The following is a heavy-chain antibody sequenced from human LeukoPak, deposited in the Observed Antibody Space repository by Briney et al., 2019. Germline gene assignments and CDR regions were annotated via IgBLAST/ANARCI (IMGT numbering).Heavy chain of an antibody. V-gene: IGHV3-30*02. CDR1: GFTFSAHW. J-gene: IGHJ3*02. CDR2: IRYDGSNK. Sequence: GGSLRLSCAASGFTFSAHWMSWVRQAPGKGLEWVAFIRYDGSNKYYADSVKGRFTISRDNSKNTLYLQMNSLRAEDTAVYYCAKDLVPYSSSISAFDIWGQGTMVTVSS. D-gene: IGHD6-19*01. CDR3: AKDLVPYSSSISAFDI.